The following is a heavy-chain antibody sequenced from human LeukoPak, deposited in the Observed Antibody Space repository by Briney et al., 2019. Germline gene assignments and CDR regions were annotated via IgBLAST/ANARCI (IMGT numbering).Heavy chain of an antibody. D-gene: IGHD2-2*01. Sequence: SETLSLTCTVSGGSISSSSYYWSWIRQPAGKGLEWIGRIYTSGSTNYNPSLKSRVTMSVDTSKNQFSLKLSSVTAADTAVYYCARDSTRWFDPWGQGTLVTVSS. CDR3: ARDSTRWFDP. J-gene: IGHJ5*02. V-gene: IGHV4-61*02. CDR2: IYTSGST. CDR1: GGSISSSSYY.